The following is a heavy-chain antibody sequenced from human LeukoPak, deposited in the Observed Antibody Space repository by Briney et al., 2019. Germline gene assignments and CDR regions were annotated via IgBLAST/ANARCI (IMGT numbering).Heavy chain of an antibody. D-gene: IGHD6-19*01. CDR1: GFSVSSFG. CDR3: AQGFSSGWYPY. V-gene: IGHV3-23*01. J-gene: IGHJ4*02. Sequence: GGSLRLSCAVSGFSVSSFGMSWVRQAPGKGLEWISAISLNGETTWYADSVKGRFTISRDNSKNTLYLQLTGLGAEDTAGYYCAQGFSSGWYPYWGQGSLVSVSS. CDR2: ISLNGETT.